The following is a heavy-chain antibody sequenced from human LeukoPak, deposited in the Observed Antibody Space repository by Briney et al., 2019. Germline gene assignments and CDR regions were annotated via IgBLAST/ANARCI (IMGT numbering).Heavy chain of an antibody. V-gene: IGHV3-33*01. Sequence: GSLRLSCAASGFTFSSYGMHWARQAPGKGLEWVAVIWYDGSNKYYADSVKGRFTISRDNSKNTLYLQMNSLRAEDTAVYYCARDKDLYGMDVWGQGTTVTVSS. CDR2: IWYDGSNK. CDR1: GFTFSSYG. CDR3: ARDKDLYGMDV. J-gene: IGHJ6*02.